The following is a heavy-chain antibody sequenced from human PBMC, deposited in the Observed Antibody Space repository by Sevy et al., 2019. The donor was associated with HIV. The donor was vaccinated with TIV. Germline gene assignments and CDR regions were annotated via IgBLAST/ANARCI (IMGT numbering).Heavy chain of an antibody. CDR2: ISSNGGST. V-gene: IGHV3-64D*06. Sequence: GGSLRLSCSASGFTFSSYAMHWVRQAPGKGLEYVSAISSNGGSTDYADSVKGRFTISRDNSKNTLYLQMSSLRAEDTAVYYCVKEAPPYSSSFPFDYWGQGTLVTVSS. D-gene: IGHD6-6*01. CDR1: GFTFSSYA. J-gene: IGHJ4*02. CDR3: VKEAPPYSSSFPFDY.